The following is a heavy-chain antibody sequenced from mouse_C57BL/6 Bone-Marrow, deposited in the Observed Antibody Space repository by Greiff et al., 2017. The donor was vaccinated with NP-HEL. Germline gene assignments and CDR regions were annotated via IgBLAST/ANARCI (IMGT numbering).Heavy chain of an antibody. V-gene: IGHV1-19*01. CDR1: GYTFTDYY. CDR3: ADYYGRSFCV. CDR2: INPYNGGT. Sequence: EVKLEESGPVLVKPGASVKMSCKASGYTFTDYYMNWVKQSHGKSLEWIGVINPYNGGTSYNQKFKGKATLTVDKSSSTAYMELNSLTSEDSAVYYCADYYGRSFCVWGTGTTVTVSS. D-gene: IGHD1-1*01. J-gene: IGHJ1*03.